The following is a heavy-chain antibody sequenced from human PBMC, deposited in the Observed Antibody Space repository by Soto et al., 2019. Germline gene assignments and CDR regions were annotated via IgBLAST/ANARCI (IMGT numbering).Heavy chain of an antibody. D-gene: IGHD6-19*01. CDR1: GGSFSGYY. V-gene: IGHV4-34*01. Sequence: SETLSLTCAVYGGSFSGYYWSWIRQPPGKGLEWIGEINHSGSTNYNPSLKSRVTISVDTSKNQFSLKLSSVTAADTAVYYCASVQSNYYYGMDVWGQGTTVTVS. J-gene: IGHJ6*02. CDR2: INHSGST. CDR3: ASVQSNYYYGMDV.